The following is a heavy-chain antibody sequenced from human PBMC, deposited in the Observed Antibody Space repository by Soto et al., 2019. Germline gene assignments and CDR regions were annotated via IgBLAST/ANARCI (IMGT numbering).Heavy chain of an antibody. V-gene: IGHV3-48*01. CDR1: GFTFSSYS. Sequence: PGDSLKISCAASGFTFSSYSMNWVRQAPGKGLEWVSYISSSSSTIYYADSVKGRFTISRDNAKNSLYLQMNSLRAEDTAVYYCARASRITMVRGFYYYMDVWGKGTTVTVSS. CDR3: ARASRITMVRGFYYYMDV. D-gene: IGHD3-10*01. J-gene: IGHJ6*03. CDR2: ISSSSSTI.